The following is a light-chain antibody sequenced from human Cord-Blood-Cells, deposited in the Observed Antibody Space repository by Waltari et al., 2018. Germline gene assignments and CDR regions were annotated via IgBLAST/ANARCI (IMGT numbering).Light chain of an antibody. CDR2: YDS. V-gene: IGLV3-21*04. J-gene: IGLJ1*01. Sequence: SYVLTQPPSVSVAPGKTARITCGGNNIGSNSVHWYQQKPGQAPVLVIYYDSDRPSGIPERFSGSNSGNTATLTISRVEAGDEADYYCQVWDSSSDHPVFGTGTKVTVL. CDR3: QVWDSSSDHPV. CDR1: NIGSNS.